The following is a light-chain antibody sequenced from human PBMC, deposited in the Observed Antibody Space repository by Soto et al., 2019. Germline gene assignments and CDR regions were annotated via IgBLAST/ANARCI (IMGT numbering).Light chain of an antibody. V-gene: IGKV3-20*01. CDR3: QEFASN. CDR1: HSMSNSN. Sequence: IVLTQSPCTLSLSPGVRAPLSCSASHSMSNSNLAWYQHKPGQAPRLLIYGASNRATGIPDRFSGSGSGTDFILTINRLEPEDFAVYYCQEFASNLGGGTKVDIK. CDR2: GAS. J-gene: IGKJ4*01.